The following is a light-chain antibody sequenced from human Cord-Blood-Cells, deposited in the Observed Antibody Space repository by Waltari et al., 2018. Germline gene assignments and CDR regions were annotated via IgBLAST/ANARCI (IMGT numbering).Light chain of an antibody. J-gene: IGLJ3*02. CDR2: GKN. V-gene: IGLV3-19*01. CDR3: NSRDSSGNHLV. CDR1: SLRSYY. Sequence: SSELTQDPAVSVALGQTVRITCQGDSLRSYYASWYQQKPGQAPVLVIYGKNNRPSGIPDRFPDSSSGNTTSLTITGAQAEDEPDYYCNSRDSSGNHLVFGGGTKLTVL.